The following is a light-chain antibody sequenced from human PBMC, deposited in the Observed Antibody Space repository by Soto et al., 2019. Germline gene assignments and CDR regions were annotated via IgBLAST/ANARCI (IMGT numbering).Light chain of an antibody. Sequence: DVQMTQSPSTLSASVGDRVTITCRASQPISSWLAWFQQKPGKAPQHLIHDASSFESGVPPRFSGIGFGTDFTLTISSLQPEDIGTYYCQQYDNLPYSFGQGTKLEIK. CDR2: DAS. CDR3: QQYDNLPYS. CDR1: QPISSW. V-gene: IGKV1-5*01. J-gene: IGKJ2*01.